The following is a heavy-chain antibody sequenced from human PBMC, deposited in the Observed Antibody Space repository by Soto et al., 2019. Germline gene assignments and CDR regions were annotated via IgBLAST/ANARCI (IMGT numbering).Heavy chain of an antibody. CDR1: GCSVNDAW. CDR2: IQSQADGGTT. CDR3: TTFYGSNY. V-gene: IGHV3-15*07. Sequence: EVQLVESGGGLVKPGESLRLACAASGCSVNDAWMNWVSQAPGEGLEWVGRIQSQADGGTTDYAASMKGRFIISRDDSQNSLFLQINSLETEDTGIYFCTTFYGSNYWGQGTLVTVSS. J-gene: IGHJ4*02. D-gene: IGHD4-17*01.